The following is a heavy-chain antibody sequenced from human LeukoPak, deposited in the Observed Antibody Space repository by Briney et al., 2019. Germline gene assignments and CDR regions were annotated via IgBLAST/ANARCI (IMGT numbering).Heavy chain of an antibody. V-gene: IGHV3-30*02. CDR3: AKDGMTDYYDSSGYISYLDY. J-gene: IGHJ4*02. Sequence: GGSLRLSCAASGFTFSSYGMHWVRQAPGKGLEWVAFIRYDGSNKYYADSVKGRFTISRDNSKNTLYLQMNSLRAEDTAVYYCAKDGMTDYYDSSGYISYLDYWGQGTLVTVSS. CDR1: GFTFSSYG. CDR2: IRYDGSNK. D-gene: IGHD3-22*01.